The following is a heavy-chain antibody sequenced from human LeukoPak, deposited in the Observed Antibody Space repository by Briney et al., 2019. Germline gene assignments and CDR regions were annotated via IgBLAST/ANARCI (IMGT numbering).Heavy chain of an antibody. CDR2: IKQDGSET. CDR1: GFTFSSYW. Sequence: PGGSLRPSCAASGFTFSSYWMSWVRQAPGKGLEWVANIKQDGSETKYVDSAKGRFTISRDNSKNTLYLQMNSLRAEDTAVYYCAKDHYYDSSGKDGFDYWGQGTLVTVSS. J-gene: IGHJ4*02. CDR3: AKDHYYDSSGKDGFDY. D-gene: IGHD3-22*01. V-gene: IGHV3-7*01.